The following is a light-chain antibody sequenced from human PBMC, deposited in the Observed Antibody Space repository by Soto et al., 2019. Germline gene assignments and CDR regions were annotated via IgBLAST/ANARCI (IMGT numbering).Light chain of an antibody. CDR2: GAS. J-gene: IGKJ2*01. Sequence: EIVMTQSPATLSVSPGERATLSCRASQSVSSNLAWYQQKPGQAPRLLIYGASTRATGIPARFSGSGSGKEFTLTISSLQSEDFAVYYCHQYNNWPMYTFGQGTKLEIK. V-gene: IGKV3-15*01. CDR3: HQYNNWPMYT. CDR1: QSVSSN.